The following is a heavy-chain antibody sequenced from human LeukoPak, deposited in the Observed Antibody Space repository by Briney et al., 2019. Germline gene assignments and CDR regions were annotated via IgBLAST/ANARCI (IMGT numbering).Heavy chain of an antibody. CDR1: GFTFSSYA. D-gene: IGHD6-13*01. Sequence: PGGSLRLSCAASGFTFSSYAMSWVRQAPGKGLEWVSAISGSGGSTYYADSVKGRFTISRDNSKNTLYLQMNSLRAEDTAVYYCARVGAAARSYYYYGMDVWGQGTTVTVSS. V-gene: IGHV3-23*01. CDR2: ISGSGGST. J-gene: IGHJ6*02. CDR3: ARVGAAARSYYYYGMDV.